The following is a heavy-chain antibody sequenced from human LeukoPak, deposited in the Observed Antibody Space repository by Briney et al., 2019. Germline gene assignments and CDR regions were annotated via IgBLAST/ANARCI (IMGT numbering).Heavy chain of an antibody. CDR3: ARGRGYSYGPPGY. V-gene: IGHV4-34*01. J-gene: IGHJ4*02. CDR1: GGSFSGYY. Sequence: PSETLSLTCAVYGGSFSGYYWSWIRQPPGKGLEWIGEINHSGSTNYNPSLKSRVTISVDTSKNQFSLKLSSVTPADTAVYYSARGRGYSYGPPGYWGEGTLVTVSS. D-gene: IGHD5-18*01. CDR2: INHSGST.